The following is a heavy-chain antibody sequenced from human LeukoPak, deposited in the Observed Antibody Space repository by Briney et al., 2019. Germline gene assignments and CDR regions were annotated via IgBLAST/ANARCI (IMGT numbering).Heavy chain of an antibody. Sequence: TGGSLRLSCAASGFTFSSYWMSWVRQAPGKGLEWVANIKQDGSEKYYVDSVKGRFTISRDNAKNSLYLQMNSLRAEDTAVYYCARHSGYDFNTMDVWGKGTTVTVSS. V-gene: IGHV3-7*01. D-gene: IGHD5-12*01. CDR2: IKQDGSEK. CDR3: ARHSGYDFNTMDV. CDR1: GFTFSSYW. J-gene: IGHJ6*03.